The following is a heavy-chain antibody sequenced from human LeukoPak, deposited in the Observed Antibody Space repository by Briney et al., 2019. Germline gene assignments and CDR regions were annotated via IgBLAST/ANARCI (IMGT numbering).Heavy chain of an antibody. CDR3: ARDGGGLRSSTSCYTNWFDP. D-gene: IGHD2-2*02. J-gene: IGHJ5*02. Sequence: GASVKVSCKASGYTFTSYGISWVRQAPGQGLEWMGWISAYNGNTNYAQKLQGRVTMTTDTSTSTAYMELRSLRSDDTAVYYCARDGGGLRSSTSCYTNWFDPWGQGTLVTVSS. CDR1: GYTFTSYG. V-gene: IGHV1-18*01. CDR2: ISAYNGNT.